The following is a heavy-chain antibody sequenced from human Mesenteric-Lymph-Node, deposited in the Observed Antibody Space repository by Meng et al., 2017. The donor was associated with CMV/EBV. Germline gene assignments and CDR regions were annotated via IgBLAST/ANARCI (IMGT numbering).Heavy chain of an antibody. CDR2: IYYSGST. D-gene: IGHD1-26*01. CDR3: ARKKDGATHFDY. V-gene: IGHV4-61*01. J-gene: IGHJ4*02. Sequence: SETLSLTCTVSGGSVSSGSYYWSWIRQPPGKGLEWIGYIYYSGSTNYNPSLKSRVTISVDTSKNQFSLKLTSVAAADTAIYYCARKKDGATHFDYWGQGTLVTVSS. CDR1: GGSVSSGSYY.